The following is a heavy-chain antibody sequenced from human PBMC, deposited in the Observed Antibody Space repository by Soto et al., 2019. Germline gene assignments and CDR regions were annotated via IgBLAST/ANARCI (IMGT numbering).Heavy chain of an antibody. D-gene: IGHD3-9*01. Sequence: QVQLVQSGAEVKKPGSSVKVSCEAPGGTFDHAAITWVRQAPGQGLEWVGGINPMFNSTHYAQKFQGRVTITADAVTRTAFMALRGLTSDDTAVYYCARQIFASDYWGQGTLLVVSS. CDR2: INPMFNST. J-gene: IGHJ4*02. CDR3: ARQIFASDY. CDR1: GGTFDHAA. V-gene: IGHV1-69*01.